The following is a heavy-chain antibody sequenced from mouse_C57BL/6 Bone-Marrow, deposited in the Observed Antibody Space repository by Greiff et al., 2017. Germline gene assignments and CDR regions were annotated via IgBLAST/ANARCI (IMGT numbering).Heavy chain of an antibody. CDR1: GYAFTNYL. J-gene: IGHJ1*03. V-gene: IGHV1-54*01. CDR2: INPGSGGT. CDR3: ARAGYWYFDV. Sequence: QVQLQQSGAELVRPGTSVKVSCKASGYAFTNYLIEWVKQRPGQGLEWIGVINPGSGGTTYNEKFKGKATLTADKSSSTAYMQLSSLTSEDSAVYFCARAGYWYFDVWGTGTTVTVSS.